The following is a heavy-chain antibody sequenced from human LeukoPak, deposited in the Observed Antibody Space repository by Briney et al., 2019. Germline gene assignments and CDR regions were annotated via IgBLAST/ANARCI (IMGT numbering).Heavy chain of an antibody. CDR3: ARSLRYDYSRGSGDV. CDR2: IKQDGSEK. D-gene: IGHD6-13*01. J-gene: IGHJ6*04. V-gene: IGHV3-7*03. Sequence: GGSLRLSCAASGFTFSSYWMSWVRQAPGKGLEWVANIKQDGSEKYYVDSVKGRFTISRDNAKNSLYLQMNSLRAEDTAVYYCARSLRYDYSRGSGDVWGKGTTVTVSS. CDR1: GFTFSSYW.